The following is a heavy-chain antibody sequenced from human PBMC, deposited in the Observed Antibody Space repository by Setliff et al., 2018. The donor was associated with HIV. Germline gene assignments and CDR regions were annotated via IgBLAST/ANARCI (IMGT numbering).Heavy chain of an antibody. Sequence: SSETLSLTCTVSGDSISSSTFYWGWIRQPPGKGLEWIGSIYYSGTTYYNPSLKSRVAISVDTSKNQFSLKLSSVTAADTAVYYCARPRLRGSGAFDIWGQGTFVTLS. V-gene: IGHV4-39*01. CDR1: GDSISSSTFY. CDR2: IYYSGTT. J-gene: IGHJ3*02. D-gene: IGHD2-21*01. CDR3: ARPRLRGSGAFDI.